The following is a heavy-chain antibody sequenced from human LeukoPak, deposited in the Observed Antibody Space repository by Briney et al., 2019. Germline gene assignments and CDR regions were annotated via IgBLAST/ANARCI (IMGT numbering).Heavy chain of an antibody. D-gene: IGHD3-22*01. Sequence: PGGSLRLSGVASEFTFDNFAMSWVRKAPGGGLEWVSSISGRGGVTYSAGSVKGRFTISRDNSKNTVFLQMNSLRVEDTAVYYCAKDRPNYYGTNGDYYRRDGDYWGQGTLVTVSS. CDR2: ISGRGGVT. CDR1: EFTFDNFA. J-gene: IGHJ4*02. CDR3: AKDRPNYYGTNGDYYRRDGDY. V-gene: IGHV3-23*01.